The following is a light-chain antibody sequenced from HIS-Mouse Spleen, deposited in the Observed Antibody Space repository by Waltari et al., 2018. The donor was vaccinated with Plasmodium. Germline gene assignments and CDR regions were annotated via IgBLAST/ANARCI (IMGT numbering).Light chain of an antibody. CDR3: QQYDNLPLT. J-gene: IGKJ4*01. V-gene: IGKV1-33*01. CDR1: QDISNY. CDR2: DAS. Sequence: DIQMTQSPSSLSASVGDRVTITCQASQDISNYLNWYQQKPGKAPTLLIYDASNLETGVPSRFSGSGSGTDFTFTSSSLQPEDIATYYCQQYDNLPLTFGGGTKVEIK.